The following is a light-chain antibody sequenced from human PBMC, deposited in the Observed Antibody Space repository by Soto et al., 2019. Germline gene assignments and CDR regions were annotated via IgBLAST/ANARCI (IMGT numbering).Light chain of an antibody. CDR3: SSFTGASTI. Sequence: QSALTQPASVSGSLGQSITISCTGTTTDIGNYNYVSWYQQSPGKAPKLLIYEVTKRPSGVPDRFSGSKSGNTASLTVSGLQAEDEADYYCSSFTGASTIFGTGTKLT. CDR1: TTDIGNYNY. J-gene: IGLJ1*01. CDR2: EVT. V-gene: IGLV2-14*01.